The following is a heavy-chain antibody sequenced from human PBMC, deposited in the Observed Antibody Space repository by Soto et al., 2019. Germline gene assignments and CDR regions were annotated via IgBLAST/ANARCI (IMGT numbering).Heavy chain of an antibody. Sequence: PGGSLRLSCAASGFTFSSYEMNWVRQAPGKGLEWVSYISSSGSTIYYADSVKGRFTISRDNAKNSLYLQMNSLRAEDTAVYYCARDMTTVNDYYYYGMDVWGQGTTVTVSS. J-gene: IGHJ6*02. CDR2: ISSSGSTI. CDR3: ARDMTTVNDYYYYGMDV. V-gene: IGHV3-48*03. CDR1: GFTFSSYE. D-gene: IGHD4-17*01.